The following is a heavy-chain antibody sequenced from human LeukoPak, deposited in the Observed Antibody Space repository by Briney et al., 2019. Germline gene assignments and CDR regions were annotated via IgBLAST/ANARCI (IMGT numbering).Heavy chain of an antibody. CDR2: VKSRSDGGTT. CDR3: ARIAILYDDYRDY. D-gene: IGHD4-17*01. Sequence: GGSLRLSCVASGITFTKAWMSWVRQAPGKGLEWAARVKSRSDGGTTDYAAPVKGRFTISRDDSKNTLYLQMNSLRAEDTAVYYCARIAILYDDYRDYWGQGTLVTVSS. CDR1: GITFTKAW. V-gene: IGHV3-15*01. J-gene: IGHJ4*02.